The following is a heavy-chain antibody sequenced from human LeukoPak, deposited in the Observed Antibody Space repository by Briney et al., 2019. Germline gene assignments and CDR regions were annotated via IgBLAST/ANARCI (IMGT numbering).Heavy chain of an antibody. D-gene: IGHD3-22*01. CDR1: GYSFTSYW. V-gene: IGHV5-51*01. J-gene: IGHJ3*02. Sequence: GESLKISCKGSGYSFTSYWISWVRQMPGKGLEWMGIIYPGDSDTRYSPSFQGQVTISADKSISTAYLQWSSLKASDTAMYYCARESYDSSAGDAFDIWGQGTMVTVSS. CDR3: ARESYDSSAGDAFDI. CDR2: IYPGDSDT.